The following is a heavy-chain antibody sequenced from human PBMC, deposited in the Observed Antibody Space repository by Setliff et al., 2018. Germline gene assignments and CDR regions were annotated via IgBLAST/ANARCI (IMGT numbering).Heavy chain of an antibody. Sequence: ASVKVSCKASGYSFTSYTIHWARQAPGQGLEWMGWISPGNGNTAYSQKIQDRVTITRDTSVSTAYMELSSLRSEDTAVYYCARIGFGYYSTSGAWYFDNWGQGTLVTVSS. D-gene: IGHD2-8*01. V-gene: IGHV1-3*01. CDR1: GYSFTSYT. CDR2: ISPGNGNT. J-gene: IGHJ4*02. CDR3: ARIGFGYYSTSGAWYFDN.